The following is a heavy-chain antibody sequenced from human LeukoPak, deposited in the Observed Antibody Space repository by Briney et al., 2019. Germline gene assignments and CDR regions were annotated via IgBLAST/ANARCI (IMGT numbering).Heavy chain of an antibody. CDR2: TYASGST. V-gene: IGHV4-4*07. CDR3: ARKALPGNWFDP. CDR1: GGSISTHH. Sequence: PSETLSLTCSVSGGSISTHHWAWIRQPAGKGLEWIGRTYASGSTNYNPSLKSRVTMSLDTSKNQFSLNLSSVTAADTAVYYCARKALPGNWFDPWGQGTLVTVSS. J-gene: IGHJ5*02.